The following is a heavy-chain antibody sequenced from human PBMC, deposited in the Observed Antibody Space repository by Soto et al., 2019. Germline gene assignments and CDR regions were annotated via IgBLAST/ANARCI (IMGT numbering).Heavy chain of an antibody. CDR2: IYYSGST. CDR3: ARERSHYYGSGISGFDP. V-gene: IGHV4-31*03. Sequence: PSETRSLTCTVSGGSISRGGYYWSWIRQHPGKGLEWIGYIYYSGSTYYNPSLKSRVTISVDTSKNQFSLKLSSVTAADTAVYYCARERSHYYGSGISGFDPWGQGTLVTVPQ. J-gene: IGHJ5*02. D-gene: IGHD3-10*01. CDR1: GGSISRGGYY.